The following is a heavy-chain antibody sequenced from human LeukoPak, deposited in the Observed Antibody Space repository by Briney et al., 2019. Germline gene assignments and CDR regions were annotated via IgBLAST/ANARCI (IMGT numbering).Heavy chain of an antibody. Sequence: GGSLRLSCAASGFTVSSNYMSWVRQAPGKGLEWVSVIYSGGSTYYAGSVKGRFTISRDNSKNTLYLQMNSLRAEDTAVYYCATKQWLAPPPDSWGQGTPVTVSS. J-gene: IGHJ4*02. D-gene: IGHD6-19*01. CDR2: IYSGGST. CDR1: GFTVSSNY. V-gene: IGHV3-53*01. CDR3: ATKQWLAPPPDS.